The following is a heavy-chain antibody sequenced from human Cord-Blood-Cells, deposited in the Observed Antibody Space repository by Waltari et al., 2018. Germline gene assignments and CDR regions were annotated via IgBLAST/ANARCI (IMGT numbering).Heavy chain of an antibody. J-gene: IGHJ4*02. CDR3: ARGYCSSTSCYTPFDY. Sequence: QVQLQESGPGLVQPSQTLSLTCTVSACSITSGGYYWSWNRQHPGKGLEWIGYISYSGITYYNPSLKSRVTISVDTSKNQFSLKLSSVTAADTAVYYCARGYCSSTSCYTPFDYWGQGTLVTVSS. CDR2: ISYSGIT. D-gene: IGHD2-2*02. CDR1: ACSITSGGYY. V-gene: IGHV4-31*03.